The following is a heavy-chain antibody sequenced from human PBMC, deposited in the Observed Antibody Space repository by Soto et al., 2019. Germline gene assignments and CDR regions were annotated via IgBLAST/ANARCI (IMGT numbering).Heavy chain of an antibody. CDR2: ISYDGNSE. J-gene: IGHJ4*02. D-gene: IGHD6-19*01. CDR3: VRTSVAATWGYHCDY. Sequence: QVQLVDSGGGVVQPGGSLRLSCAASGFSFSTYTLHWVRQAPGQGLEWVAVISYDGNSEYYADSVKGRFTRSRENSKKTMFLQTTSLRAHDTAMYYCVRTSVAATWGYHCDYWGQGDLVTVSS. CDR1: GFSFSTYT. V-gene: IGHV3-30-3*01.